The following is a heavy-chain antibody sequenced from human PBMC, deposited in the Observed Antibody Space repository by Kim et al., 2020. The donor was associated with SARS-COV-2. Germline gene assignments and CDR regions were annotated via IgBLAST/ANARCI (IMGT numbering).Heavy chain of an antibody. CDR3: ARDGGRWEPYLGDGMDV. Sequence: ASVKVSCKASGYTFTSYGISWVRQAPGQGLEWMGWISNYNGNTKYAQSLQGRVIITTHTFARTAYMEVTRLRSDDTAVYYCARDGGRWEPYLGDGMDVWGQGTTVTVSS. CDR2: ISNYNGNT. V-gene: IGHV1-18*01. D-gene: IGHD1-26*01. CDR1: GYTFTSYG. J-gene: IGHJ6*02.